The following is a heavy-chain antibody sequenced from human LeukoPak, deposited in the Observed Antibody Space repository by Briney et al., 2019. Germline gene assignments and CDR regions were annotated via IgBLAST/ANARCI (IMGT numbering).Heavy chain of an antibody. J-gene: IGHJ4*02. D-gene: IGHD5-12*01. Sequence: GGSLRLSCAASGFTFSSYAMHWVRQAPGKGLEWVAVISYDGSNKYYADSVKGRFTISRGNSKNTLYLQMNSLRAEDTAAYYCATDFRYSGYDSPFDYWGQGTLVTVSS. CDR1: GFTFSSYA. V-gene: IGHV3-30*04. CDR3: ATDFRYSGYDSPFDY. CDR2: ISYDGSNK.